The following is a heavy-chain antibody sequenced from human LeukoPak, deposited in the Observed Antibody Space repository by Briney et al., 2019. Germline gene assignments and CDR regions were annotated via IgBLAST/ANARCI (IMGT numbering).Heavy chain of an antibody. CDR2: ISGSGGST. V-gene: IGHV3-23*01. J-gene: IGHJ4*02. CDR1: GFTFSSYA. Sequence: GGSLRPSCAASGFTFSSYAMSWVRQAPGKGLEWVSAISGSGGSTYYADSVKGRFTISRDNSKNTLYLQMNSLRAEDTAVYYCAKEPDSSGYYYLYYFDYWGQGTLVTVSS. D-gene: IGHD3-22*01. CDR3: AKEPDSSGYYYLYYFDY.